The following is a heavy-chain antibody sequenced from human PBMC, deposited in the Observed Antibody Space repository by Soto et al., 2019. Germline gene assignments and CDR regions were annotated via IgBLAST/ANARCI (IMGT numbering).Heavy chain of an antibody. J-gene: IGHJ4*02. CDR2: IKSDGSDT. CDR1: GFTFSSYW. Sequence: ELQLVESGGGLVQPGGSLRLSCAASGFTFSSYWMHWVRQAPGKGLLWVSRIKSDGSDTSYADSVKGRFTISRDNAKNTLYLQMSSLRAEDTAVYYCVRVAYGDLGGWGQGTLVTVSS. V-gene: IGHV3-74*01. D-gene: IGHD4-17*01. CDR3: VRVAYGDLGG.